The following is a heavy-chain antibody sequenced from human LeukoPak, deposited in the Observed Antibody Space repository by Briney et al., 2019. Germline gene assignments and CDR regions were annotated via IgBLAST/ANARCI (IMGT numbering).Heavy chain of an antibody. J-gene: IGHJ4*02. CDR3: AREIPIFGGAITIDY. CDR1: GFTFSSYG. CDR2: IASGGIT. Sequence: GGSLRLSCTASGFTFSSYGMSWVRQAPGKGLEWVTAIASGGITYYTDSARGRFIISRDNSKNTLYLQMNSLRAEDTAVYYCAREIPIFGGAITIDYWGQGTLVTVSS. D-gene: IGHD3-3*01. V-gene: IGHV3-23*01.